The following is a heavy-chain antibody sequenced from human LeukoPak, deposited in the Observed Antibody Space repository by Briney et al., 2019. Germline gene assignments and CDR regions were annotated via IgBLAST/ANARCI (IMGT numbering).Heavy chain of an antibody. V-gene: IGHV3-11*01. J-gene: IGHJ4*02. CDR3: ARSIAVAEPFDH. CDR1: GFIFSDYY. Sequence: GGSLTLSCAASGFIFSDYYMSWIRQAPGKGLEWVSYISPSGLTIYYADSVRGRFTISRDNAKNSLSPQMNSLRAEDTAVYFCARSIAVAEPFDHWGQGTLVPVSS. CDR2: ISPSGLTI. D-gene: IGHD6-19*01.